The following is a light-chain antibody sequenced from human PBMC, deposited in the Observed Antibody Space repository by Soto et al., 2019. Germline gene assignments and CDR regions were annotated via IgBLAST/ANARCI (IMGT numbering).Light chain of an antibody. V-gene: IGKV3-20*01. CDR1: QSVSTSF. CDR3: QQYGISPKT. J-gene: IGKJ1*01. Sequence: EIVMTQSPAILSVSPGERATLSCRASQSVSTSFLAWYQQRPGQAPRLLIYGASSRATGIPDRFSGSGSGTDFTLTISRLEPEDSAVYFCQQYGISPKTFGQGTKVDIK. CDR2: GAS.